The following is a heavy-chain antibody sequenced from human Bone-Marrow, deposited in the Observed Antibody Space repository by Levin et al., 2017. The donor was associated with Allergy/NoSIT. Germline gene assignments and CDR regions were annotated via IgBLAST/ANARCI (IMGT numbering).Heavy chain of an antibody. D-gene: IGHD3-10*01. CDR3: TRPSGRLYQGSGTCPAY. CDR2: IYPGDSDV. CDR1: GSSFTTYW. V-gene: IGHV5-51*01. J-gene: IGHJ4*02. Sequence: GGSLRLSCRTSGSSFTTYWLGWVRQLPGKGLEWMGVIYPGDSDVRYSPSFQGQVTISADNSIDTTYLRWNSLKVSDTTIYYCTRPSGRLYQGSGTCPAYWGQGTLVTVSS.